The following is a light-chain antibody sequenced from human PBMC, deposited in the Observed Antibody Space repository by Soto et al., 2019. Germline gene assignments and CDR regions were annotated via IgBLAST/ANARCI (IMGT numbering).Light chain of an antibody. Sequence: EIVMTQSPATLSVSPGERATLSCRASQSVSRYLAWYQQKPGQAPRLLIYDASNRATGIPARFSGSGSGTDFTLTITRLEPEDFALYYCQQYGGSPITFGLGTRLEIK. CDR1: QSVSRY. J-gene: IGKJ5*01. CDR2: DAS. V-gene: IGKV3-11*01. CDR3: QQYGGSPIT.